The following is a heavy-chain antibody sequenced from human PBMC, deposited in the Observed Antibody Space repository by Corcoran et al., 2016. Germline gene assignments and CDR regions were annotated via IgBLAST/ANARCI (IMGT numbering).Heavy chain of an antibody. CDR3: ALWCGEGLPGPRGSPWPALDY. V-gene: IGHV1-69*01. CDR1: GGTFSSYA. D-gene: IGHD3-10*01. CDR2: IIPIFGTA. J-gene: IGHJ4*01. Sequence: QVQLVQSGAEVKKPGSSVKVSCKASGGTFSSYAISWVRQAPGQGLEWMGGIIPIFGTANYAQKFQGRVTITADESTSTAYMELSSLRSEDTAVDYCALWCGEGLPGPRGSPWPALDYWGQGTLVTVSS.